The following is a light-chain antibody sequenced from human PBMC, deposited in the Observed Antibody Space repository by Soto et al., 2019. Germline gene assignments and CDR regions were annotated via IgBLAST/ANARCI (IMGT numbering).Light chain of an antibody. V-gene: IGLV1-44*01. Sequence: QSVLTQPPSVSGTPGQRVNMSCSGSSSNIGSKSVSWYQHLPQTAPKLRIYSNNQRPSGVPGRFSGSKSGTSASLAISGLQSDDETQYYCAAWDDSLNVLVCGGGTKVTVL. CDR2: SNN. J-gene: IGLJ2*01. CDR3: AAWDDSLNVLV. CDR1: SSNIGSKS.